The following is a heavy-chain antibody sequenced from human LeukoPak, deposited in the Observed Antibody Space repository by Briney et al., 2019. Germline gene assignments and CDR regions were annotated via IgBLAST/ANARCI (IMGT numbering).Heavy chain of an antibody. CDR3: ARGRAAVARPRASANWFDP. Sequence: ASVKVSCKASGYTFSSYAVTWVRQAPGQGLEWMGWISGDNGQTKYAQNFQDRVTMTTDTPTSTAYLELKSLRSDDTAVYYCARGRAAVARPRASANWFDPWGQGTLVTVSA. J-gene: IGHJ5*02. D-gene: IGHD6-19*01. V-gene: IGHV1-18*01. CDR1: GYTFSSYA. CDR2: ISGDNGQT.